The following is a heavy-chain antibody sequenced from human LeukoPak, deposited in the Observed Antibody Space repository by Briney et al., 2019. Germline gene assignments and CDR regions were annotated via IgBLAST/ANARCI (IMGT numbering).Heavy chain of an antibody. Sequence: PSETLSLTCTVSGGSISSSSYYWGWIRQPPGKGLEWIGSIYYSGSTYYNPSLKSRVTISVDTSKNQFSLKLSSVTAADTAVYYCCIVGATLSAGADYWGQGTLVTVSS. CDR2: IYYSGST. CDR1: GGSISSSSYY. CDR3: CIVGATLSAGADY. J-gene: IGHJ4*02. D-gene: IGHD1-26*01. V-gene: IGHV4-39*07.